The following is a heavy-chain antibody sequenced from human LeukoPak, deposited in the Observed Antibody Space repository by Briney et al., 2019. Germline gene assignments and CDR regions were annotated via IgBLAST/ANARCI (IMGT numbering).Heavy chain of an antibody. CDR3: AKDRIWFGGRIDY. J-gene: IGHJ4*02. D-gene: IGHD3-10*01. CDR2: ISGSGGST. CDR1: GFTFSSYA. Sequence: GGSLRLSCAASGFTFSSYAMSWVRQAPGKGLEWVSAISGSGGSTYYADSVKGRFTISRDNSKNTLYLQMNSLRAEDTAVYYYAKDRIWFGGRIDYWGQGTLVTVSS. V-gene: IGHV3-23*01.